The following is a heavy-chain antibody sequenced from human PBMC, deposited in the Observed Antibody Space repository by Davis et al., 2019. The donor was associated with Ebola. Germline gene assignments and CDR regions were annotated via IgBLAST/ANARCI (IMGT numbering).Heavy chain of an antibody. CDR1: GFTFSSYS. D-gene: IGHD2-15*01. CDR3: AKEGVVVAATTLYYYGMDV. V-gene: IGHV3-48*04. Sequence: GESLKISCAASGFTFSSYSMNWVRQAPGKGLEWVSYISSSSSTIYYADSVKGRFTISRDNAKNSLYLQMNSLRAEDTALYYCAKEGVVVAATTLYYYGMDVWGQGTTVTVSS. J-gene: IGHJ6*02. CDR2: ISSSSSTI.